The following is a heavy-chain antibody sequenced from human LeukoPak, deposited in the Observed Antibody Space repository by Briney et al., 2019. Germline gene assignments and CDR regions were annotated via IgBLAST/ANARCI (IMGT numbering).Heavy chain of an antibody. Sequence: ASVRVSCKASGGTFSSYAISWVRQAPGQGLEWMGRIIPILGIANYAQKFQGRVTITADKSTSTAYMELSSLRSEDTAVYYCAREGGYSSSWYDDWYFDLWGRGTLVTVSS. CDR1: GGTFSSYA. CDR3: AREGGYSSSWYDDWYFDL. D-gene: IGHD6-13*01. J-gene: IGHJ2*01. V-gene: IGHV1-69*04. CDR2: IIPILGIA.